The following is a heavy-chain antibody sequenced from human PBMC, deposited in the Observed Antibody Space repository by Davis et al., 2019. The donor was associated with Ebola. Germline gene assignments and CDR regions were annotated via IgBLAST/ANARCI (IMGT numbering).Heavy chain of an antibody. J-gene: IGHJ3*02. Sequence: PGGSLRLSCAASGFTFSYFNMNWVRKAPGKGLEWVSYINTSSDTIYYADSVKGRFTISRDNAKNSLYLQMNSLRDEDTAVYYCASLVGGGLIITEDAFDIWGQGTMVTVSS. CDR3: ASLVGGGLIITEDAFDI. CDR1: GFTFSYFN. V-gene: IGHV3-48*02. D-gene: IGHD3-10*01. CDR2: INTSSDTI.